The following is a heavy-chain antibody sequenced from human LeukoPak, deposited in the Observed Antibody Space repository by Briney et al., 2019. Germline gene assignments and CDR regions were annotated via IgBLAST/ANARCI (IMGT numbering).Heavy chain of an antibody. CDR1: GFTVSSNY. CDR2: IYSGGST. D-gene: IGHD4-17*01. V-gene: IGHV3-66*01. CDR3: ANTDYGDYVGVYYYGMDV. J-gene: IGHJ6*02. Sequence: GGSLRLSCAASGFTVSSNYMSWVRQAPGKGLEWVSVIYSGGSTYYADSVKGRFTISRDNSKNTLYLQMNSLRAEDTAVYYCANTDYGDYVGVYYYGMDVWGQGTTVTVSS.